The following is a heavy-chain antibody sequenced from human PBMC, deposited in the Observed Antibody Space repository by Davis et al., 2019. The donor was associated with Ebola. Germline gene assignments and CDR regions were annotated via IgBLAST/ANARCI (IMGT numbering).Heavy chain of an antibody. CDR2: IIPIFGAA. Sequence: SVKVSCKASGGTFSSYAISWVRQAPGQGLEWMGGIIPIFGAANYAQKFQGRVTITADKSTSTAYMELSSLRSEDTAVYYCARGKATVTNGYYYYGMDVWGQGTTVTVSS. CDR3: ARGKATVTNGYYYYGMDV. V-gene: IGHV1-69*06. D-gene: IGHD4-17*01. CDR1: GGTFSSYA. J-gene: IGHJ6*02.